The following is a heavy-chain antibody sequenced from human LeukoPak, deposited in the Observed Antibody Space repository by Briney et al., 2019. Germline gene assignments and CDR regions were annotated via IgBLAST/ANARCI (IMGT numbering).Heavy chain of an antibody. J-gene: IGHJ5*02. V-gene: IGHV1-18*01. CDR2: ISAYNGNT. CDR3: ARDNSVGDTAWWFDP. D-gene: IGHD1-26*01. Sequence: SVKVSCKASGYTFTSYGISWVRQAPGQGLEWMGWISAYNGNTNYAQKLQGRVTMTTDTSTSTAYMELRSLRFDDTAVYYCARDNSVGDTAWWFDPWGQGTLVTVSS. CDR1: GYTFTSYG.